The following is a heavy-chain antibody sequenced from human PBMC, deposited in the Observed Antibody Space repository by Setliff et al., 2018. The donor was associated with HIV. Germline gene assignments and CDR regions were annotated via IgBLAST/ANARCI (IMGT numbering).Heavy chain of an antibody. D-gene: IGHD3-10*01. V-gene: IGHV1-18*01. CDR1: GYTFNNYG. Sequence: ASVKVSCKASGYTFNNYGISWVRQAPGQGLEWMGWINTHSGYTNYAQNVQGRVTVTMDTSTSTAYMELRSLRCDDTAVYYCARARITMVRGVHRRGDYYYYMDVWGKGTTVTVSS. CDR3: ARARITMVRGVHRRGDYYYYMDV. CDR2: INTHSGYT. J-gene: IGHJ6*03.